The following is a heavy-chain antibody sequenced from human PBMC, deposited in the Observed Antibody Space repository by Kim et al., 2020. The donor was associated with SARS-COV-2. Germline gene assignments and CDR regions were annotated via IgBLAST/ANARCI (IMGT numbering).Heavy chain of an antibody. D-gene: IGHD3-22*01. Sequence: SETLSLTCTVSGASVNSGDYYWGWIRQPPGKGLEWIGHIYYSGSTYYNPSLKSRITMSVDSSKNHFYLTLSSVTAADTAMYYCARVLTYYDSTDYYYPNAFDIWGQGTMVTVSS. CDR1: GASVNSGDYY. V-gene: IGHV4-30-4*01. CDR2: IYYSGST. J-gene: IGHJ3*02. CDR3: ARVLTYYDSTDYYYPNAFDI.